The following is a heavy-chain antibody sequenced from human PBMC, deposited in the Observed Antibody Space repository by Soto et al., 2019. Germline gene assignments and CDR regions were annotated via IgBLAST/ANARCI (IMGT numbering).Heavy chain of an antibody. D-gene: IGHD6-19*01. CDR2: ISYDGSNK. V-gene: IGHV3-30-3*01. CDR3: AREAGYSSGWYFAFDI. J-gene: IGHJ3*02. CDR1: GFTFSSYA. Sequence: HPGGSLRLSCAASGFTFSSYAMHWVRQAPGKGLEWVAVISYDGSNKYYADSVKGRFTISRDNSKNTLYLQMNSLRAEDTAVYYCAREAGYSSGWYFAFDIWGQGTMVTVSS.